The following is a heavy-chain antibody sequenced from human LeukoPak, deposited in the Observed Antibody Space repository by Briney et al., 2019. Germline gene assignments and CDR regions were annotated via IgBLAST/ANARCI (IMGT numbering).Heavy chain of an antibody. CDR1: GFSLSTSGMC. CDR3: ARKGSAWNYFDY. J-gene: IGHJ4*02. Sequence: SGPALVKPTQTFTLTCTFSGFSLSTSGMCVSWIRQPPGKALEWLARIDWDGDKWYSTSLKTRLTISKDTSKNQVVLTMTNMDPVDTATYYCARKGSAWNYFDYWGQGALVTVSS. CDR2: IDWDGDK. D-gene: IGHD6-19*01. V-gene: IGHV2-70*11.